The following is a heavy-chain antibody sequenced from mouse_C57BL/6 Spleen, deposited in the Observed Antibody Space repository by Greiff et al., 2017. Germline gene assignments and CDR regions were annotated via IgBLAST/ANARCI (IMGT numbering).Heavy chain of an antibody. CDR3: ARLRYDYGSSPYAMDY. CDR2: ISSGSGTI. V-gene: IGHV5-17*01. CDR1: GFTFSDYG. J-gene: IGHJ4*01. Sequence: EVKLVESGGGLVKPGGSLKLSCAASGFTFSDYGMPWVRQAPEKGLEWVAYISSGSGTISYADTVKGRFTISRDNAKNTLFRQMTRLRSEDTAMYYCARLRYDYGSSPYAMDYWGQGTSVTVSS. D-gene: IGHD1-1*01.